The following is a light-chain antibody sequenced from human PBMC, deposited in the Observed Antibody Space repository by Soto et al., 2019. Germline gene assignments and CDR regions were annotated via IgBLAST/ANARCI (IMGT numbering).Light chain of an antibody. CDR1: SSDIGSYDY. V-gene: IGLV2-14*03. CDR2: EVS. J-gene: IGLJ1*01. Sequence: HSVLTQPASVSGSPGQSITISCSGTSSDIGSYDYVAWYQQFPGNTPKLIIYEVSNRPSGVSSRFSGSKSGNTASLTISGLQSDDEADYYCISYTGSDTSYVFGTGTKVTVL. CDR3: ISYTGSDTSYV.